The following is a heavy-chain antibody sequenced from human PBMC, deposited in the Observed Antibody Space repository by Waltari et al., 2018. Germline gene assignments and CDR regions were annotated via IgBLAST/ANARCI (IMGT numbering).Heavy chain of an antibody. V-gene: IGHV3-23*01. CDR3: AKDADYDSSGYVYDY. CDR2: ISGSGSGT. CDR1: GFTFSTYA. J-gene: IGHJ4*02. Sequence: EVQLLESGGGLEQRGGSLRLSCAACGFTFSTYAMTWVRQAPGKGLEGVSVISGSGSGTYYADSVKGRFTISRDNSKNTLYLQMNSLRGEDTAVYYCAKDADYDSSGYVYDYWGQGTLVTVSS. D-gene: IGHD3-22*01.